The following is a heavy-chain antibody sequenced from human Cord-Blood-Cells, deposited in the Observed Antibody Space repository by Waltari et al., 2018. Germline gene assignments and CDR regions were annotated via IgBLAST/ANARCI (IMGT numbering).Heavy chain of an antibody. Sequence: QVQLQQWGAGLLKPSETLSLTCAVYGGSFSGYYWSWIRQPPGTGLEWIGEINHSGSTNYNPSLKSRVTISVDTSKNQFSLKLSSVTAADTAVYYCARVGRQNYDFWSGPSWYFDYWGQGTLVTVSS. V-gene: IGHV4-34*01. CDR2: INHSGST. CDR1: GGSFSGYY. CDR3: ARVGRQNYDFWSGPSWYFDY. J-gene: IGHJ4*02. D-gene: IGHD3-3*01.